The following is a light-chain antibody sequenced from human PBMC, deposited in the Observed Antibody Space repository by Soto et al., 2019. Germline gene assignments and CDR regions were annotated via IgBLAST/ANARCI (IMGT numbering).Light chain of an antibody. CDR3: QQYGSSPRT. CDR1: QSLSSSQ. Sequence: EIVLTQSPGTLSSSPGERATLSCRASQSLSSSQLAWYQQKPGQAPRLLIHDASSRATGISDRFTGSGSGTDFTLTITTLEPEDFAVYYCQQYGSSPRTFGLGTKVEI. J-gene: IGKJ1*01. V-gene: IGKV3-20*01. CDR2: DAS.